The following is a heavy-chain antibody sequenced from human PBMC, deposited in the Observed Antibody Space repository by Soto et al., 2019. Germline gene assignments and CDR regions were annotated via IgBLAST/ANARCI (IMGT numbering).Heavy chain of an antibody. Sequence: QVQLQQWGAGLLKPSETLSLTCAVYGGFVSSGSYYWSWIRQPPGKGLEWIGEMSHSGGTHFNPSRKILVTILLVTFKMELSLKRSALTVADSALYCCVRLVLGTATGVVVAFDMWGPWTMVTVSS. V-gene: IGHV4-34*01. CDR2: MSHSGGT. D-gene: IGHD2-21*02. CDR1: GGFVSSGSYY. J-gene: IGHJ3*02. CDR3: VRLVLGTATGVVVAFDM.